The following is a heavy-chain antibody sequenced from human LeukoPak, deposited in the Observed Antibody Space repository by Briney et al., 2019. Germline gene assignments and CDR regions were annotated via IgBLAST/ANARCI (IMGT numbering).Heavy chain of an antibody. CDR3: ARNFVVVPAAMYNWFDP. V-gene: IGHV4-30-2*01. J-gene: IGHJ5*02. CDR1: GGSISSGGYS. D-gene: IGHD2-2*01. Sequence: PSETLSLTCAVSGGSISSGGYSWSWIRQPPGKGLEWIGYIYHSGSTYYNPSLKSRVTISVDRSKNQFSLKLSSVTAADTAVYYCARNFVVVPAAMYNWFDPWGQGTLVTVSS. CDR2: IYHSGST.